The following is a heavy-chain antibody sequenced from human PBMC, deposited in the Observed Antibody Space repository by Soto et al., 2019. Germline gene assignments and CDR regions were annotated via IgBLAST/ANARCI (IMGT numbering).Heavy chain of an antibody. Sequence: QITLKESGPTLVKPTQTLTLTCTFSGFSLSTSGVGVGWIRQPPGKALEWLALIYWDDDKRYSPSLKSRLTITKDTSKNQVVLTMNNMDAVDTATYYCAHLYCSRGSCYSTGFDYWGQGTLGTVSS. J-gene: IGHJ4*02. CDR2: IYWDDDK. CDR1: GFSLSTSGVG. D-gene: IGHD2-15*01. CDR3: AHLYCSRGSCYSTGFDY. V-gene: IGHV2-5*02.